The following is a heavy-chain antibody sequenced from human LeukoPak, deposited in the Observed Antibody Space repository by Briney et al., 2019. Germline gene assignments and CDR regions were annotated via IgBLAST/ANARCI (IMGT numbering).Heavy chain of an antibody. Sequence: GESLKISCKGSGCSFTNYWIGWVRQMPGKGLEWIGIIYPGDSDITYSPSFQGQVTISADKSINTACLQWSSLKASDTAMYYCASSSYYDSSGRYDAFDIWGQGTMVIVSS. J-gene: IGHJ3*02. CDR2: IYPGDSDI. V-gene: IGHV5-51*01. CDR1: GCSFTNYW. D-gene: IGHD3-22*01. CDR3: ASSSYYDSSGRYDAFDI.